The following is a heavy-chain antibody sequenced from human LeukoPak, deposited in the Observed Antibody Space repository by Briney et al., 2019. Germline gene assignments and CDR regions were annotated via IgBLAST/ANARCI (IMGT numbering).Heavy chain of an antibody. D-gene: IGHD6-13*01. Sequence: PRGSLRLSCAASGFTLSSYAMSWVRQAPGKGLEWVSAISGSGGSTYYADSVKGRFTISRDNSKNTLYLQMNSLRAEDTAVYYCAKGAAAQASNPRYMDVWGKGTTVTVSS. CDR1: GFTLSSYA. J-gene: IGHJ6*03. CDR2: ISGSGGST. CDR3: AKGAAAQASNPRYMDV. V-gene: IGHV3-23*01.